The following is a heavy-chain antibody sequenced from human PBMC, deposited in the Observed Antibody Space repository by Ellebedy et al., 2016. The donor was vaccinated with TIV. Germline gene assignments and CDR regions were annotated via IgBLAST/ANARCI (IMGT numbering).Heavy chain of an antibody. CDR3: ARPTTVNKIAGRSTDY. J-gene: IGHJ4*02. CDR2: IYPDDFDT. V-gene: IGHV5-51*01. CDR1: GYSFATYW. D-gene: IGHD4-17*01. Sequence: PGGSLRLSCKGFGYSFATYWVGWVRQIPGKGLEWMGIIYPDDFDTRYSPSFQGQVTISVDKSTSTAYLQWSSLKASDTAMYYCARPTTVNKIAGRSTDYWGQGTLVTVSA.